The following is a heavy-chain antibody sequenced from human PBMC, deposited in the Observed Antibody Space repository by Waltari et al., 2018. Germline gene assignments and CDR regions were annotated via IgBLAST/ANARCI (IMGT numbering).Heavy chain of an antibody. CDR3: ARGSGYCSSTSCYISPPYTNWFDP. D-gene: IGHD2-2*02. V-gene: IGHV4-30-2*01. CDR2: IYHSGST. CDR1: GGSISSGGYS. J-gene: IGHJ5*02. Sequence: QLQLQESGSGLVKPSQTLSLTCAVSGGSISSGGYSWSWIRQPPGQGPEWIGYIYHSGSTYYNPSLKSRVTISVDRSKNQFSLKLSSVTAADTAVYYCARGSGYCSSTSCYISPPYTNWFDPWGQGTLVTVSS.